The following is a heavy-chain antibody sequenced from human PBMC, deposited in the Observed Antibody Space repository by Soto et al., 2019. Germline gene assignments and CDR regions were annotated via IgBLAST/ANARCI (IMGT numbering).Heavy chain of an antibody. CDR3: AKEGGRARGYNYGNKYFDY. D-gene: IGHD5-12*01. Sequence: GGSLRLSCAATGFTFGFNALSWVRQAPGNGLEWVSSISGGGVSTNYAESVRGRFTISRDNSKNTLYLQMNSLRAEDTAVYYFAKEGGRARGYNYGNKYFDYGGPGTRVTVSS. J-gene: IGHJ4*02. V-gene: IGHV3-23*01. CDR1: GFTFGFNA. CDR2: ISGGGVST.